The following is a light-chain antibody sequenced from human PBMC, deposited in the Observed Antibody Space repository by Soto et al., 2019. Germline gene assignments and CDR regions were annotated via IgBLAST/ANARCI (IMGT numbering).Light chain of an antibody. V-gene: IGKV3-20*01. CDR2: AAS. CDR1: QSVTNNY. J-gene: IGKJ1*01. CDR3: QQDGSSPRT. Sequence: EIVMTQSPGTLSLSPGEKVTLSCRASQSVTNNYLAWYQQRPGQAPRLLISAASSRATGIPDRFSGSGSGTDFTLTISRLEPEDFAVYYCQQDGSSPRTFGQGTKVEIK.